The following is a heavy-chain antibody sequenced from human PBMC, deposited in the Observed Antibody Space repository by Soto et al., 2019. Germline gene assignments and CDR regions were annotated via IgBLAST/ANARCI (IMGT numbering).Heavy chain of an antibody. D-gene: IGHD6-19*01. CDR3: ARGRGRYSSGWSWFDP. CDR1: GGTIRSPDW. V-gene: IGHV4-4*02. J-gene: IGHJ5*02. Sequence: SETLSLTCGVSGGTIRSPDWWTWVRQPPGKGLEWIGEIFQSGSTNYTPSLESRVTISVDKSKNQFSLTLTSVTAADTAVYFCARGRGRYSSGWSWFDPWGQGLLVTVSS. CDR2: IFQSGST.